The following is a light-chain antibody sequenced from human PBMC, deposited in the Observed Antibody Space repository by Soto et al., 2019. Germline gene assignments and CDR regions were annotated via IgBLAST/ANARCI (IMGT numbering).Light chain of an antibody. CDR3: QQYGSSPLT. CDR1: QSVSNSY. CDR2: AAS. Sequence: EIVLTQSPGTLSLSPGERATLSCRASQSVSNSYLAWYQQKAGQAPRLLIYAASYRGTGIPDRFSGSGSGTDFTLTISRLEPEDFAVYYCQQYGSSPLTFGGGTKVDIK. V-gene: IGKV3-20*01. J-gene: IGKJ4*01.